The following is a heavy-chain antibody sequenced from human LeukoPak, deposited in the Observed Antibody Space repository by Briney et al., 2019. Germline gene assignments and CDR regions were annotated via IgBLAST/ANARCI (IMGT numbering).Heavy chain of an antibody. J-gene: IGHJ4*02. CDR2: ISAYNGNT. CDR1: GYTFTSYG. CDR3: ARNSHGYSSGWLQFNFDY. D-gene: IGHD6-19*01. Sequence: VASVTVSCKASGYTFTSYGISWVRQAPGQGLEWMGWISAYNGNTNYAQNLQGRVTMTTDTSTSTAYMELRSLRSDDTAVYYCARNSHGYSSGWLQFNFDYWGQGTLVTVSS. V-gene: IGHV1-18*01.